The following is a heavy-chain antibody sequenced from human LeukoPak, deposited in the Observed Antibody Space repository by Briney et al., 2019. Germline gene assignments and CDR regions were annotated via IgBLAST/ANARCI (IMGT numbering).Heavy chain of an antibody. CDR2: IIPIFGTA. Sequence: ASVKVSCKASGGTLSSYAISWVRQAPGQGLEWMGGIIPIFGTANYAQKFQGRVTITADESTSTAYMELSSLRSEDTAVYYCARAGGYYYDSSGYYQHWGQGTLVTVSS. CDR1: GGTLSSYA. J-gene: IGHJ4*02. D-gene: IGHD3-22*01. V-gene: IGHV1-69*13. CDR3: ARAGGYYYDSSGYYQH.